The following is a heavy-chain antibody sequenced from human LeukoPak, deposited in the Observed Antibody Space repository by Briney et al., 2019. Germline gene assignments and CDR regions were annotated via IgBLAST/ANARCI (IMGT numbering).Heavy chain of an antibody. CDR2: IKQDGSER. CDR1: GFTFSSYW. D-gene: IGHD6-19*01. V-gene: IGHV3-7*01. CDR3: AREYSSDWPTRFDY. Sequence: GGSLRLSCAASGFTFSSYWMTWVRQAPGKGLEWVATIKQDGSERYYVDSVKGRFSISRDNARNSLYLQMNSLRAEDTAVYYCAREYSSDWPTRFDYWGQGTLVTDSS. J-gene: IGHJ4*02.